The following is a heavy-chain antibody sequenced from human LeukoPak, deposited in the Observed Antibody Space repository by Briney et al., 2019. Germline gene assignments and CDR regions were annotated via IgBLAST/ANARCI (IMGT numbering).Heavy chain of an antibody. V-gene: IGHV4-34*01. CDR2: INHSGST. J-gene: IGHJ5*02. CDR1: GGSISSYY. D-gene: IGHD3-9*01. Sequence: SETLSLTCTVSGGSISSYYWSWIRQPPGKGLEWIGEINHSGSTNYNPSLKSRVTISVDTSKNQFSLKLSSVTAADTAVYYCARRGIAVLRYFDWSRNWFDPWGQGTLVTVSS. CDR3: ARRGIAVLRYFDWSRNWFDP.